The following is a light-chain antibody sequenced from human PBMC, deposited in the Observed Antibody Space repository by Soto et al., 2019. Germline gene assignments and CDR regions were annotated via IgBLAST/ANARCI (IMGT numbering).Light chain of an antibody. CDR1: QSISGW. Sequence: DIQMTQSPSTLSASVGDRVSITCRASQSISGWLAWYQQKPGKAPKLLIYKASSLESGVPSRFSGSRSGTEFALTISSLQPDDSATYYCQEYNTHSMYTFGQGTKLEIK. J-gene: IGKJ2*01. V-gene: IGKV1-5*03. CDR3: QEYNTHSMYT. CDR2: KAS.